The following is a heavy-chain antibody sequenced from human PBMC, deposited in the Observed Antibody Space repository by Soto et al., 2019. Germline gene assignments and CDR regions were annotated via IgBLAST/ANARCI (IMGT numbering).Heavy chain of an antibody. D-gene: IGHD2-15*01. J-gene: IGHJ4*02. CDR2: IYYSGST. V-gene: IGHV4-59*01. Sequence: SETLSLTCTVSGGSIIRYYWSWIRQPPGKGLEWIGYIYYSGSTNYNPSLKSRVTISVDTSKNQFSLKLSSVTAADTAVYYCARGANFDYWGQGTLVTVSS. CDR1: GGSIIRYY. CDR3: ARGANFDY.